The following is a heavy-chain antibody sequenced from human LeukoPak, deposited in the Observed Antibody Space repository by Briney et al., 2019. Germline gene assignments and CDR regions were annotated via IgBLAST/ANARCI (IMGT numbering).Heavy chain of an antibody. CDR2: ISFDGSNK. D-gene: IGHD2-21*02. J-gene: IGHJ5*02. CDR3: VRPGFGDYDFDP. CDR1: GFTFRNYA. Sequence: PGGSLRLSCAASGFTFRNYAIHWVRQAPGKGLEWVAVISFDGSNKYYSDSVKGRFTISRDNSKNTLYLQMNSLRPEDTGVYYCVRPGFGDYDFDPWGQGTLVTVSS. V-gene: IGHV3-30-3*01.